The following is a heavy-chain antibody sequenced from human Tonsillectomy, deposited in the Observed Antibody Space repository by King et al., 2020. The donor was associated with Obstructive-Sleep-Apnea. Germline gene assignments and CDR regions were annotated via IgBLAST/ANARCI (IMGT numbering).Heavy chain of an antibody. CDR2: IRSKANSYAT. V-gene: IGHV3-73*01. Sequence: VQLVESGGGLVQPGGSLKLSCAASGFTFSGSAMYWVRQASGKGLEWVGRIRSKANSYATAYAASVKGRFTISRDDSKNTAYLQMNSLKTEDTAVYYCTRGTAQWLTPYYYYGMDVWGQGTTVTVSS. CDR3: TRGTAQWLTPYYYYGMDV. CDR1: GFTFSGSA. J-gene: IGHJ6*02. D-gene: IGHD6-19*01.